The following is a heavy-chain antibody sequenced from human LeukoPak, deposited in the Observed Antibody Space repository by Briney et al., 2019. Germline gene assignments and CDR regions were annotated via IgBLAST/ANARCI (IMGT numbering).Heavy chain of an antibody. CDR1: GFTFTDFW. Sequence: GGSLTLSCVVSGFTFTDFWMHWVRQAPGKGLVWVSRVKTDGSGINYGDSVKGRFTISRDNAKNTLYLQVNSLRVEDTAVYYCARQAGSGFDYWGQGSLVTVSS. CDR3: ARQAGSGFDY. J-gene: IGHJ4*02. D-gene: IGHD3-10*01. CDR2: VKTDGSGI. V-gene: IGHV3-74*01.